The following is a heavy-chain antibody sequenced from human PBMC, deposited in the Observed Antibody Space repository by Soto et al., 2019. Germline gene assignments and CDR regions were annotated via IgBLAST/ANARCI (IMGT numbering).Heavy chain of an antibody. V-gene: IGHV1-18*04. CDR3: ARIADCSTTSCSFRSRFHVRGYYYYYGLDV. D-gene: IGHD2-2*01. CDR1: AYTFTSYG. Sequence: QVQLVQSGAEVKKPGASVKVTCKASAYTFTSYGITWVRQAPGQGLEWVGWISAYNGNSNYAQKYEGRVTMTTDTSTSTAYMQLSSLRSDDTAVYYCARIADCSTTSCSFRSRFHVRGYYYYYGLDVWGQGTTVTVSS. CDR2: ISAYNGNS. J-gene: IGHJ6*02.